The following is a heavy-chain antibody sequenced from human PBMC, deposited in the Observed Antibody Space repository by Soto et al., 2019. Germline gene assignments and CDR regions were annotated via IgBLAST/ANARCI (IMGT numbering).Heavy chain of an antibody. CDR2: INKSGGST. V-gene: IGHV3-23*01. Sequence: GGSLRLSCAASGFTFSSFAMSWVRQAPGKGLEWVSTINKSGGSTYYADSVKGRFTISSDNSKNMLFLQINGLRAEDTAEYYCAKDPPTTGTTFDYWGRGTLVTVSS. CDR1: GFTFSSFA. CDR3: AKDPPTTGTTFDY. J-gene: IGHJ4*02. D-gene: IGHD1-1*01.